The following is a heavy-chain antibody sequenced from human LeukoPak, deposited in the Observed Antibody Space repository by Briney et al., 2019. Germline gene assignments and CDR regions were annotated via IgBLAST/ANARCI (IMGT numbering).Heavy chain of an antibody. J-gene: IGHJ4*02. Sequence: GGSLRLSCAASGFTFSSYGMHWVRQAPGKGLEWVAVISYDGSNKYYADSVKGRFTISRDNSKNTLYLQMNSLRAEDTAVYYCAKEGKHIVATITRGLDYWGQGTLVTVST. CDR1: GFTFSSYG. V-gene: IGHV3-30*18. CDR2: ISYDGSNK. D-gene: IGHD5-12*01. CDR3: AKEGKHIVATITRGLDY.